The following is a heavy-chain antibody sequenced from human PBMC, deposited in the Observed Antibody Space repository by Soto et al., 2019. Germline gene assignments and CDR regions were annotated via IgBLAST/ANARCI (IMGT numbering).Heavy chain of an antibody. CDR1: GGTFNRNT. V-gene: IGHV1-69*01. J-gene: IGHJ5*02. CDR2: IIPMFRSA. CDR3: AREGGHNYGLGRGHPFDP. Sequence: QVQLVQSGAEVKKSGSSVKVSCKASGGTFNRNTISWVRQAPGQGLEWMGGIIPMFRSANYAQKFQGRVTITADESTNTAYMEMSSLRSDDTAVYYCAREGGHNYGLGRGHPFDPWYQGTLVTVTS. D-gene: IGHD4-17*01.